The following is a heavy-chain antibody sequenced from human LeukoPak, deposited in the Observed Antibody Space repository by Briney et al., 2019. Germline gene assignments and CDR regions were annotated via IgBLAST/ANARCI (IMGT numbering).Heavy chain of an antibody. CDR2: IYYSGST. J-gene: IGHJ4*02. CDR1: DGSISSYY. CDR3: ARTIAVAGRWVDY. D-gene: IGHD6-19*01. Sequence: PSETLSLTCTVSDGSISSYYWSWIRQPPGKGLEWIGYIYYSGSTYYNPSLKSRVTISVDTSKNQFSLKLSSVTAADTAVHYCARTIAVAGRWVDYWGQGTLVTVSS. V-gene: IGHV4-59*06.